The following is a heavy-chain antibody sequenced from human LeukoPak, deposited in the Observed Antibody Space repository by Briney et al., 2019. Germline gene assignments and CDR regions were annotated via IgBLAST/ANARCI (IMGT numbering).Heavy chain of an antibody. CDR1: GYTLTELS. D-gene: IGHD3-10*01. CDR3: ARHYYGSGSYYPFDP. V-gene: IGHV1-2*04. Sequence: GASVKVSCKVSGYTLTELSMHWVRQAPGQGLEWMGWINPNSGGTNYAQKFQGWVTMTRDTSISTAYMELSRLRSDDTAVYYCARHYYGSGSYYPFDPWGQGTLVTVSS. J-gene: IGHJ5*02. CDR2: INPNSGGT.